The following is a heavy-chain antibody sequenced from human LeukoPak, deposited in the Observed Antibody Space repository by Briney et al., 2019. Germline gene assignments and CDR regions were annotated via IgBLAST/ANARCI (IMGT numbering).Heavy chain of an antibody. D-gene: IGHD3-22*01. Sequence: PGGSLRLSCAASGSTFSFYGMHWVRQAPGKGLEWVAFIRSDGSNKYYADSVKGRVTISRDNSNNTLYLQMNSLRAEDTAVFYCAKERPLYFYDSSGREGFDYWGQGTLVTVSS. J-gene: IGHJ4*02. CDR3: AKERPLYFYDSSGREGFDY. V-gene: IGHV3-30*02. CDR2: IRSDGSNK. CDR1: GSTFSFYG.